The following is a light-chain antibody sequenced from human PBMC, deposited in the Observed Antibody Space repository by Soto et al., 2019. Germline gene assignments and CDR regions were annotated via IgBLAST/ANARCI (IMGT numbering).Light chain of an antibody. Sequence: QLVLTQSPSASASLGASVKLTCTLSSGHSSYAIAWHQQQPEKGPRYLMKLNSDGSHSKGDGIPDRFSGSSSGAERYLTISSLQSEDEADSDCQTWGSGTVVFGGGTQLTVL. CDR1: SGHSSYA. CDR3: QTWGSGTVV. V-gene: IGLV4-69*01. CDR2: LNSDGSH. J-gene: IGLJ2*01.